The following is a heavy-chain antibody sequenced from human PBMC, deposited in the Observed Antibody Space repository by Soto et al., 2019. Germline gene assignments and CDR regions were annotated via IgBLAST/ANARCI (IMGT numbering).Heavy chain of an antibody. V-gene: IGHV1-18*01. CDR3: ARDPPPPDY. Sequence: GASVKVSGKASGYTLASYAISWMRQAPGQGLEWMGWISAYNGNTNYAQKLQGRVTMTTDTSTSTAYMELRSLRSDDTAVYYCARDPPPPDYWGQGTLVTVSS. CDR2: ISAYNGNT. CDR1: GYTLASYA. J-gene: IGHJ4*02.